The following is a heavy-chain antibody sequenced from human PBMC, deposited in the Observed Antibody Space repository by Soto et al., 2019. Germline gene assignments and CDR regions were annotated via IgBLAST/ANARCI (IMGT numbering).Heavy chain of an antibody. CDR3: ATGSLYYYGSGGMWDS. D-gene: IGHD3-10*01. J-gene: IGHJ4*02. CDR1: GGSMSSPNW. V-gene: IGHV4-4*02. CDR2: MHHSGAT. Sequence: SETLSLTCLVSGGSMSSPNWWSWVRQAPGKGLEWIAEMHHSGATNYNPSLKSRVIISIDKSKNQFSLNLSSVTAADTAVYYCATGSLYYYGSGGMWDSWGRGALVTVSS.